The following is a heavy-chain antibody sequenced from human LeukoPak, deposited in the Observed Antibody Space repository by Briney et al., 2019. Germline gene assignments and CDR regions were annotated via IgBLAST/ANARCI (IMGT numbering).Heavy chain of an antibody. CDR3: ARSTIRYCSGGSCYDFDY. V-gene: IGHV1-2*02. J-gene: IGHJ4*02. CDR2: INPNSGGT. D-gene: IGHD2-15*01. CDR1: GYTFTGYY. Sequence: ASVKVSCKASGYTFTGYYMHWVRQAPGQGLEWMGWINPNSGGTNYAQKFQGRVTMTRDTSISTAYMELSRLRSDDTAVYYCARSTIRYCSGGSCYDFDYRGQGTLVTVSS.